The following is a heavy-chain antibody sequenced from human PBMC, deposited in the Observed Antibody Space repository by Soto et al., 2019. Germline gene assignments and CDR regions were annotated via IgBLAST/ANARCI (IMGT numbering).Heavy chain of an antibody. D-gene: IGHD4-17*01. Sequence: PSETLALSCTVSGASISSDDYYGTWIPQPPGKGLEWIRNTQYSGSTYYNPSLKSRVTISVDTSKTQFSLKLSSVTAADTAVYYCARELNDYGGRNACDIWGQGTMVTVSS. J-gene: IGHJ3*02. CDR1: GASISSDDYY. CDR3: ARELNDYGGRNACDI. V-gene: IGHV4-30-4*02. CDR2: TQYSGST.